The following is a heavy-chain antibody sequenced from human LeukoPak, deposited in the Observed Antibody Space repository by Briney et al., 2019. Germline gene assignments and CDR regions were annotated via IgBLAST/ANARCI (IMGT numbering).Heavy chain of an antibody. J-gene: IGHJ3*02. V-gene: IGHV5-51*01. CDR1: GYRFTTDY. CDR2: IYPDDSET. CDR3: ARLSAYYYDSSGPRGGFDM. D-gene: IGHD3-22*01. Sequence: GESLKISCKASGYRFTTDYIGWVRQMPGKGLEWVGIIYPDDSETNYSPSFQGQVTISADKSISTAYLQWSSLKASDTAMYYCARLSAYYYDSSGPRGGFDMWGQGTMVTVSS.